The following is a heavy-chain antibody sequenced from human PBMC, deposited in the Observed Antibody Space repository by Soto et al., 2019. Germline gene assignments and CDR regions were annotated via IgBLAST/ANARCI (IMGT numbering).Heavy chain of an antibody. CDR1: GDSFSSNA. CDR3: ARDWALRGFDY. D-gene: IGHD3-16*01. J-gene: IGHJ4*02. Sequence: QVHLVQSGAEVKKPGSSVTVSCKASGDSFSSNAMSWVRQAPGQGLEWMGTILPILGTTNYAQKFKGRLTFTADDSTSTAYMELRSLRSEDTAVYYCARDWALRGFDYWGQGTLVTVSS. CDR2: ILPILGTT. V-gene: IGHV1-69*18.